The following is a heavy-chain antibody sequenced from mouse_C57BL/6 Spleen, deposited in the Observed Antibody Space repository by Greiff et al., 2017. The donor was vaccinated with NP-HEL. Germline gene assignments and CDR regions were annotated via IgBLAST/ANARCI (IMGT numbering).Heavy chain of an antibody. CDR2: IWWDDDK. J-gene: IGHJ4*01. V-gene: IGHV8-8*01. D-gene: IGHD2-4*01. CDR3: ARIRGLRLDAPPYAMDY. Sequence: QVTLKESGPGILQPSQTLSLTCSFSGFSLSTFGMGVGWIRHPSGKGLEWLAHIWWDDDKYYNPALKSRLTISKDTSKSQVFLKIANVDTAVTATYYCARIRGLRLDAPPYAMDYWGQGTSVTVSS. CDR1: GFSLSTFGMG.